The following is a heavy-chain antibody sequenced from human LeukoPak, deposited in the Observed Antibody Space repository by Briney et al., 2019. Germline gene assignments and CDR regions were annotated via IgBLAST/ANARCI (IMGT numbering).Heavy chain of an antibody. CDR1: GGSISSYY. D-gene: IGHD5-12*01. V-gene: IGHV4-59*08. CDR3: VGGYTNYDPVIPYYYYAMDV. Sequence: PSETLSLTCTVSGGSISSYYWSWIRQPPGKGLEWIGYIYYSGSTNYNPSLKSRVTISVDTSKNQFSLKLSSVTAADTAVYYCVGGYTNYDPVIPYYYYAMDVWSQGTTVTVSS. J-gene: IGHJ6*02. CDR2: IYYSGST.